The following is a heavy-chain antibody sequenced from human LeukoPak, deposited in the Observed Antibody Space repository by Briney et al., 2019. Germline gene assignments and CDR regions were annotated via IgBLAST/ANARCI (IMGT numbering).Heavy chain of an antibody. CDR3: AKTYYYGSGSQSPYYFDY. J-gene: IGHJ4*02. CDR2: IRGRAGTT. V-gene: IGHV3-23*01. CDR1: GFTFSSYA. Sequence: GGSLRLSCVVSGFTFSSYAMSWVRQAPGRGLEWVSDIRGRAGTTYYADSVKGRFTISRDNSHNTLYLQMNSLRAEDTAVYYCAKTYYYGSGSQSPYYFDYWGQGTLVTVSS. D-gene: IGHD3-10*01.